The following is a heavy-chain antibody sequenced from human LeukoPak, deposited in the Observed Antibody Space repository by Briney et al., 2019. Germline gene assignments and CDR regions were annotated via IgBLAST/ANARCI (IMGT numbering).Heavy chain of an antibody. D-gene: IGHD1-26*01. CDR3: LTILEATIDAFDI. CDR1: GFTFRKYW. CDR2: INPDDEST. J-gene: IGHJ3*02. Sequence: GGSLRLSCVASGFTFRKYWLHWVRQAPGKGLEWVSRINPDDESTSYADSVRGRFTISRDNAKNTLYLQMNSLRVEDTAVYYCLTILEATIDAFDIWGQGTMVTVSS. V-gene: IGHV3-74*01.